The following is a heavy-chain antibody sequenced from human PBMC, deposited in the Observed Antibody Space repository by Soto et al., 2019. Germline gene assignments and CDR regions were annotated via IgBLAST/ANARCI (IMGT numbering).Heavy chain of an antibody. CDR1: GFTFSSYA. J-gene: IGHJ4*02. D-gene: IGHD5-18*01. CDR2: ISYDGSNK. Sequence: GGSLRLSCAASGFTFSSYAMHWVRQAPGKGLEWVAVISYDGSNKYYADSVKGRFTISRDNSKNTLYLQMNSLRAEDTAVYYCARGWIQLWLSFDYWGQGTLVTVSS. V-gene: IGHV3-30-3*01. CDR3: ARGWIQLWLSFDY.